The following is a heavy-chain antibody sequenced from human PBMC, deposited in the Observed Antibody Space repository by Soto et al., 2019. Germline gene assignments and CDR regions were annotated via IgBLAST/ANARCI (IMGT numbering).Heavy chain of an antibody. Sequence: GGSLRLSCSASGFTFSIYAMHWVRLAPGKGLEYVSSISINGGSTHYADSVKGRFTISRDNSKNTQYLQMSSLRADDTALYYCVKGEYYYDSSGYYPFDSWGQGT. CDR1: GFTFSIYA. J-gene: IGHJ4*02. V-gene: IGHV3-64D*06. D-gene: IGHD3-22*01. CDR3: VKGEYYYDSSGYYPFDS. CDR2: ISINGGST.